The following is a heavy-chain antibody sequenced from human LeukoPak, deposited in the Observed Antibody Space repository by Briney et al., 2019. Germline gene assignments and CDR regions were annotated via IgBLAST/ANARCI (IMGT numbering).Heavy chain of an antibody. D-gene: IGHD6-13*01. V-gene: IGHV4-4*02. J-gene: IGHJ2*01. CDR2: IYHSGST. Sequence: SEALSLTCAVSGGSISSSNWWSWVRQPPGKGLEWIGEIYHSGSTNYNPSLKSRVTISLDKSKNQFSLKLSSVTAADTAVYYCARLAAAAGTNYWYFDLWGRGTLVTVSS. CDR1: GGSISSSNW. CDR3: ARLAAAAGTNYWYFDL.